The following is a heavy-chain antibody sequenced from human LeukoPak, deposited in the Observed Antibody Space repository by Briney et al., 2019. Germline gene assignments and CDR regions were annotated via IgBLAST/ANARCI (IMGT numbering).Heavy chain of an antibody. V-gene: IGHV3-11*04. CDR1: GFTFSDYY. J-gene: IGHJ6*03. Sequence: PGGSLRLSCAASGFTFSDYYMSWIRQAPGKGLEWVSYISRSGSTIYYADSVKGRFTISRDNAKNSLYLQMNSLRAEDTAVYYCARDSSSSNSWGDYYYYMDVWGKGTTVTVSS. D-gene: IGHD6-6*01. CDR2: ISRSGSTI. CDR3: ARDSSSSNSWGDYYYYMDV.